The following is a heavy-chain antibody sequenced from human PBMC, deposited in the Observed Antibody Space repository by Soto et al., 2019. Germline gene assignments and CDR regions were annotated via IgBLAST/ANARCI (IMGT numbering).Heavy chain of an antibody. J-gene: IGHJ4*02. Sequence: EVQLLESGGGLVQPGGSLRLSCAASGFTFSSYAMSWVRQAPGKGLEWISAVSGSGGSTYYANSVKGRFTISRDNSKDTRYLQMNNLRAEDPAVYYCAKPPDYNWNDYWGQGTLVTVSS. CDR3: AKPPDYNWNDY. V-gene: IGHV3-23*01. CDR1: GFTFSSYA. D-gene: IGHD1-20*01. CDR2: VSGSGGST.